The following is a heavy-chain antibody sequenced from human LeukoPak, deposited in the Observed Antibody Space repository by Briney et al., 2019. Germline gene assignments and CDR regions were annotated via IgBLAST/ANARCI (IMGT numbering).Heavy chain of an antibody. V-gene: IGHV3-23*01. Sequence: GGSLRLSCAASGFTFSSYAMSWVRQAPGKGLEWVSAISGSGGSTYYADSVKGRFTISRDNSKNTLYLQMNSLRAEATAVYYCAKAGAVVVVAAKYFDYWGQGTLVTVSS. CDR2: ISGSGGST. CDR1: GFTFSSYA. CDR3: AKAGAVVVVAAKYFDY. D-gene: IGHD2-15*01. J-gene: IGHJ4*02.